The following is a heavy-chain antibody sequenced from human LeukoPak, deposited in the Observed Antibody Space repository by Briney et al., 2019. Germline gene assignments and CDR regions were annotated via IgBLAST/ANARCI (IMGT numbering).Heavy chain of an antibody. CDR1: GGSFSGYY. D-gene: IGHD7-27*01. Sequence: PSETLSLTCAVYGGSFSGYYWSWIRQPPGKGLEWIGEINHSGSTNYNPSLKSRVTISVDTSKNQFSRKLSSVTAADTAVYYCARTGAQAYYYYYYVDVWGKGTTVTVSS. V-gene: IGHV4-34*01. J-gene: IGHJ6*03. CDR3: ARTGAQAYYYYYYVDV. CDR2: INHSGST.